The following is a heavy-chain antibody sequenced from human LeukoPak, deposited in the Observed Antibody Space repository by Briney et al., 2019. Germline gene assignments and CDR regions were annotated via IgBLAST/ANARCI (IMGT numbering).Heavy chain of an antibody. V-gene: IGHV3-30*18. CDR3: AKDRGFSFASGSSELDS. CDR1: GFTFSSFG. CDR2: ISFDGSSK. J-gene: IGHJ5*01. D-gene: IGHD3-10*01. Sequence: PGRSLRLSCAASGFTFSSFGIHWVRQAPGKGLEWVAVISFDGSSKYHADSVKGRFTISRDNSKNTVSLQMNRLRVEDTAVYYCAKDRGFSFASGSSELDSWGQGTQVSVSS.